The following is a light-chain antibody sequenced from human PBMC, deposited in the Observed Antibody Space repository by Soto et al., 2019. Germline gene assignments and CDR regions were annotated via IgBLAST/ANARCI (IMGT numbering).Light chain of an antibody. Sequence: EIVLTQSPATLSLSPGERATLSCRASQSVSSYLAWYQQKPGQAPRLLIYGASNRATGIPARFSGSGSGTDFTLTISSLEPEDFAVYYCQQRSNAWTFGQGTKVDIK. V-gene: IGKV3-11*01. J-gene: IGKJ1*01. CDR3: QQRSNAWT. CDR2: GAS. CDR1: QSVSSY.